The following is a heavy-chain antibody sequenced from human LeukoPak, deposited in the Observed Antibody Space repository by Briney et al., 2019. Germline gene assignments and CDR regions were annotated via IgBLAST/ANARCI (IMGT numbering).Heavy chain of an antibody. D-gene: IGHD2-2*01. CDR2: IDPSGGST. Sequence: ASVKVSCKASGYVFSSYYIHWVRQAPGQGLEWMVVIDPSGGSTNYAQKLQGRVTMTTETSTSTAYMELRSLRSDDTAVYYCARGRCSSTSCHYYYYGMDVWGQGTTVTVSS. J-gene: IGHJ6*02. CDR3: ARGRCSSTSCHYYYYGMDV. CDR1: GYVFSSYY. V-gene: IGHV1-46*01.